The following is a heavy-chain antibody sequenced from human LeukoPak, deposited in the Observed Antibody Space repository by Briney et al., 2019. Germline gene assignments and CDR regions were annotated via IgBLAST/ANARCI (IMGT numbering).Heavy chain of an antibody. CDR1: EFTFSSYW. Sequence: GGSLRLSCVASEFTFSSYWMHWVRQAPGKGLVWVSRINGDGSGTTYADSAKGRFTISRDNAKNTLYLQMNSLRAEDTAVYYCARAPGQNHAFDIWGQGTMVTVSS. J-gene: IGHJ3*02. CDR3: ARAPGQNHAFDI. V-gene: IGHV3-74*03. CDR2: INGDGSGT.